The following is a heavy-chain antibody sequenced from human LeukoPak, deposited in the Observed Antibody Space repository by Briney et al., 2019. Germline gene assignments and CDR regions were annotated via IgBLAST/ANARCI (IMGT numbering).Heavy chain of an antibody. D-gene: IGHD1-26*01. Sequence: GGSLRLSCAVSGFTVSSYYMTWVRQAPGKGLEWVSLIYSGGLTYYADSVQGRFTISRDDSRNSVYLHLNSLRAEDTAVYYCARDARKVGSGLDYRGQGTLVTVSS. CDR3: ARDARKVGSGLDY. J-gene: IGHJ4*02. V-gene: IGHV3-53*01. CDR1: GFTVSSYY. CDR2: IYSGGLT.